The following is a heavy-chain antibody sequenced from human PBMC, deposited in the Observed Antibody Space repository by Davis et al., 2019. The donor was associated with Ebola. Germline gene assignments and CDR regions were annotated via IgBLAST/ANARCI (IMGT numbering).Heavy chain of an antibody. J-gene: IGHJ3*02. D-gene: IGHD1-1*01. CDR2: ISYDGSNK. Sequence: GGSLRLSCAASGFTFSSYGMHWVRQASGKGLEWVAVISYDGSNKYYADSVKGRFTISRDNSKNTLYLQMNSLRAEDTAVYYCAKDTKMSIWGQGTMVTVSS. CDR1: GFTFSSYG. CDR3: AKDTKMSI. V-gene: IGHV3-30*18.